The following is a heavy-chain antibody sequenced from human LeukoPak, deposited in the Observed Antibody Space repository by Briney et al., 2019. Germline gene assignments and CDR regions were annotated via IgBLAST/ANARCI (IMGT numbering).Heavy chain of an antibody. CDR1: GFTFSSYG. CDR2: IRYDGSNK. D-gene: IGHD6-13*01. J-gene: IGHJ4*02. V-gene: IGHV3-30*02. CDR3: AREGEQQLATDY. Sequence: PGGSLRLSCAASGFTFSSYGMHWVRQAPGKGLEGVAFIRYDGSNKYYADSVKGRFTISRDNSKNTLYLQMNSLRAEDTAVYYCAREGEQQLATDYWGQGTLVTVSS.